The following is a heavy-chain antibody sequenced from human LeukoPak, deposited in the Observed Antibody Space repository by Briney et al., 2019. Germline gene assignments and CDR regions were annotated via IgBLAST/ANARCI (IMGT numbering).Heavy chain of an antibody. CDR3: AKRGATRDFDY. CDR2: ISGSGGST. CDR1: GFTFSSYA. V-gene: IGHV3-23*01. J-gene: IGHJ4*02. Sequence: GGSLRLSCAAAGFTFSSYAMNWVRQAPGKGLEWVSGISGSGGSTYYADSVEGRFTISRDNSKNTVYMQMNSLRAEDTAVYYCAKRGATRDFDYWGQGTLVTVSS. D-gene: IGHD3-10*01.